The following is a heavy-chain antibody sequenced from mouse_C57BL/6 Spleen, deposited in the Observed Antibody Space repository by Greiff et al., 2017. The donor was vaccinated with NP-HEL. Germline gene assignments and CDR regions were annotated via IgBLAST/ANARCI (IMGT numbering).Heavy chain of an antibody. CDR2: IRNKANNHAT. CDR1: GFTFSDAW. J-gene: IGHJ1*03. CDR3: TSVITTVWYFDV. D-gene: IGHD1-2*01. V-gene: IGHV6-6*01. Sequence: EVQGVESGGGLVQPGGSMKLSCAASGFTFSDAWMDWVRQSPEKGLEWVAEIRNKANNHATYYAESVKGRFTISRDDSKSSVYLQMNSLRAEDTGIYYCTSVITTVWYFDVWGTGTTVTVSS.